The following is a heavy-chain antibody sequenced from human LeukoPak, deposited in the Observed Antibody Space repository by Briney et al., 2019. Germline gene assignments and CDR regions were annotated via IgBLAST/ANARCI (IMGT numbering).Heavy chain of an antibody. CDR2: IYHSGST. V-gene: IGHV4-38-2*02. Sequence: SETLSLTCTVSGYSISSGYYWGWIRQPPGKGLEWIGSIYHSGSTYYNPSLKSRVTISVDTSKNQFSLKLSSVTAADTAVYYCARWLERHAFDIWGQGTMVTL. D-gene: IGHD1-1*01. CDR1: GYSISSGYY. J-gene: IGHJ3*02. CDR3: ARWLERHAFDI.